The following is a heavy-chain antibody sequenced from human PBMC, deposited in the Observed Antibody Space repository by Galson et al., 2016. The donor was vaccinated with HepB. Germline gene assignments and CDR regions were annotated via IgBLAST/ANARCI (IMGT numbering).Heavy chain of an antibody. V-gene: IGHV3-23*01. CDR2: ISGSGGGT. J-gene: IGHJ5*02. CDR1: GFTFGNFA. Sequence: SLRLSCAGSGFTFGNFAMSWVRQAPGKGLEWLSGISGSGGGTKYADSVRGRFTISRDNLKNTLYLQMHNLRAEDTALYYCAKDWGRGGAAGKRGSRLDPWGQGTLVTVSS. CDR3: AKDWGRGGAAGKRGSRLDP. D-gene: IGHD3-16*01.